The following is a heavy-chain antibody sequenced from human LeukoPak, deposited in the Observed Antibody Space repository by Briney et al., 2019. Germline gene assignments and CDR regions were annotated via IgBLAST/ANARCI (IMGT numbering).Heavy chain of an antibody. Sequence: PSETLSLTCTVSGGSISSSSYYWGWIRQPPGKGLEWIGSMYASGNTYYNPSLKSRVTISVDTSKNQFSLKLSSVTTADTALYYCARTSDYYSPAFDIWGQGTMVTVSS. D-gene: IGHD3-3*01. CDR2: MYASGNT. CDR3: ARTSDYYSPAFDI. J-gene: IGHJ3*02. V-gene: IGHV4-39*07. CDR1: GGSISSSSYY.